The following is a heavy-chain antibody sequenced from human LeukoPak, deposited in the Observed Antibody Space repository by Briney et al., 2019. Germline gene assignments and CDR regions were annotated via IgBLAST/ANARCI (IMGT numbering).Heavy chain of an antibody. CDR3: ARVSLPYYYDIRHDAFDI. V-gene: IGHV1-69*06. Sequence: ASVKVSCKASGGTFSSYAISWVRQAPGQGLEWMGGIIPIFGTANYAQKFQGRVTITADKSTSTAYMELSSLRSEDTAVYYCARVSLPYYYDIRHDAFDIWGQGTMVTVSS. D-gene: IGHD3-22*01. CDR2: IIPIFGTA. J-gene: IGHJ3*02. CDR1: GGTFSSYA.